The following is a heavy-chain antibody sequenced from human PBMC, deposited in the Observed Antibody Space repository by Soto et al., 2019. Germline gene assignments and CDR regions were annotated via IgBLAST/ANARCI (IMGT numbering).Heavy chain of an antibody. CDR1: GYSISSSNW. V-gene: IGHV4-28*01. CDR3: ARPKAIGAAAGKGWFDP. Sequence: SETLSLTCAVSGYSISSSNWWGWIRQPPGKGLEWIGYIYYSGTTYYNPSLKSRVTMSVDTSKNQFSLKLTSVTAADMAMYYCARPKAIGAAAGKGWFDPWGQGTLVT. D-gene: IGHD6-13*01. CDR2: IYYSGTT. J-gene: IGHJ5*02.